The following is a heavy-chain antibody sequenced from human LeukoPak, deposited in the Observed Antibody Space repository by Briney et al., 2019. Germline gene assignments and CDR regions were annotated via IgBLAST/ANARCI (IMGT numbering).Heavy chain of an antibody. V-gene: IGHV5-51*01. CDR3: ARQMPSGGWYLHYFDY. Sequence: LGESLKISCKGSGYSFTSYWIGWVRQMPGKGLEWMGIIYPGDSDTRYSPSFQGQVTISADKSISTAYLQWSSLKASDTAMYYCARQMPSGGWYLHYFDYWGQGTLVTVSS. J-gene: IGHJ4*02. CDR1: GYSFTSYW. D-gene: IGHD6-19*01. CDR2: IYPGDSDT.